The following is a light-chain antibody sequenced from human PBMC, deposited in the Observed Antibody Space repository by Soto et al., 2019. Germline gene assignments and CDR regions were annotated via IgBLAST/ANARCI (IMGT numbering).Light chain of an antibody. J-gene: IGLJ3*02. CDR1: SSDVGSYNL. Sequence: QAVVTQPASVSGSPGQSITISCTGTSSDVGSYNLVSWYQQHPGKAPKLMIFEVSKRPSGVSNRFSGSKSGNTASLTISGLQAEDEADYYCCSYAGSSTFVFGGGTKVTV. CDR2: EVS. CDR3: CSYAGSSTFV. V-gene: IGLV2-23*02.